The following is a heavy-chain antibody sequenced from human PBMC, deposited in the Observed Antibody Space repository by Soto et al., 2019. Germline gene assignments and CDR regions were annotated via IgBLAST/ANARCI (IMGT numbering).Heavy chain of an antibody. CDR2: IYSGGST. CDR1: GFTVSSNY. Sequence: GGSLRLSCAASGFTVSSNYMSWVRQAPGKGLEWVSVIYSGGSTYYADSVKGRFTISRDNSKNTLYLQMNSLRAEDTAVYYCARSTGPTDLRPFDYWGQGTLVTVSS. J-gene: IGHJ4*02. CDR3: ARSTGPTDLRPFDY. V-gene: IGHV3-53*01.